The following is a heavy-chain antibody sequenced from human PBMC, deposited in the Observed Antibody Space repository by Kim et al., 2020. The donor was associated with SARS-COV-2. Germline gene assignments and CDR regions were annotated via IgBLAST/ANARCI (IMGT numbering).Heavy chain of an antibody. V-gene: IGHV3-74*01. CDR2: ITSDGSTT. D-gene: IGHD2-15*01. CDR3: AREVASGYYFDY. CDR1: GFTFSDYY. Sequence: GGSLRLSCAASGFTFSDYYMHWVRQAPGKGLVWVSRITSDGSTTTYADSVKGRFTISRDSAKNTLFLQMISLRAEDTALYYCAREVASGYYFDYWGQGTLVTVSS. J-gene: IGHJ4*02.